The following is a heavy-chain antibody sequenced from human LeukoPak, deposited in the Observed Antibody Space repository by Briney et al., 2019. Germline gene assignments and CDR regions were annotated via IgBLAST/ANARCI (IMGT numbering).Heavy chain of an antibody. J-gene: IGHJ4*02. V-gene: IGHV1-58*02. Sequence: SVKVSCKASGFTFTSSAMQWVRQARGQRLEWIGWIVVGSGNTNYAQKFQGRVTITRDMSTSTAYMELSSLRSEDTAVYYCAADRYDSSGYYHFDYWGQGTLVTVSS. D-gene: IGHD3-22*01. CDR2: IVVGSGNT. CDR3: AADRYDSSGYYHFDY. CDR1: GFTFTSSA.